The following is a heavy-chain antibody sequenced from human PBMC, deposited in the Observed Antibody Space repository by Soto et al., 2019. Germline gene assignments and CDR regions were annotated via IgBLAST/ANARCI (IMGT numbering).Heavy chain of an antibody. CDR1: GVSVTSYT. CDR2: VFSSVSA. D-gene: IGHD3-9*01. Sequence: XETLSLNFMVSGVSVTSYTWSWVRQPANKGLEWIGRVFSSVSATYSPSLKSRVRISMDTPENRISLKLDSVTAADAGVYYCTRDGMTTGDTWGPGTLVTVSS. J-gene: IGHJ5*02. CDR3: TRDGMTTGDT. V-gene: IGHV4-4*07.